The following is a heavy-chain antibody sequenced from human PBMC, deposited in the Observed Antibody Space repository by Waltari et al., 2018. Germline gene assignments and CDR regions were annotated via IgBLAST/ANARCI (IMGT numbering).Heavy chain of an antibody. Sequence: EVQLLESGGGLVQPGGSLSLSCAASGFTFSSYAMSWVRQAPGKGLEWVSVIYSGGSSTYYADSVKGRFTISRDNSKNTLYLQMNSLRAEDTAVYYCAKGVFDYYGSGVDYWGQGTLVTVSS. CDR2: IYSGGSST. D-gene: IGHD3-10*01. V-gene: IGHV3-23*03. CDR3: AKGVFDYYGSGVDY. J-gene: IGHJ4*02. CDR1: GFTFSSYA.